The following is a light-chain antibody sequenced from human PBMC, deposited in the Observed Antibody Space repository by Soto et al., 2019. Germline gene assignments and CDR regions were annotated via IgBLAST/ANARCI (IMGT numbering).Light chain of an antibody. CDR2: KAS. J-gene: IGKJ1*01. CDR1: QGIGSW. V-gene: IGKV1-5*03. Sequence: IQMTQSPSTLSASVGDRVIITCLARQGIGSWLAWYQQKPGKAPKLLIYKASTLKSGVPSRFSGSGSGTDFTLTISSLQPDYFATYYCQQYDTYWTFGQGTKVEIK. CDR3: QQYDTYWT.